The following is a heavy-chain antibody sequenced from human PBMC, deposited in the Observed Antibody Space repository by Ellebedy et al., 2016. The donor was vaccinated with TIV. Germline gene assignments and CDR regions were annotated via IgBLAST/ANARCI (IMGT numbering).Heavy chain of an antibody. CDR2: MYYSGST. Sequence: SETLSLXCTVSGASISSGDYYWGWLRQPPGKGLEWIGSMYYSGSTYYNPSLKSRVTMSLDTSKNQFSLNLNSVTAADTAVYYCASGRAAAAGWRASFDYWGQGTLVTVSS. V-gene: IGHV4-39*07. D-gene: IGHD6-13*01. J-gene: IGHJ4*02. CDR3: ASGRAAAAGWRASFDY. CDR1: GASISSGDYY.